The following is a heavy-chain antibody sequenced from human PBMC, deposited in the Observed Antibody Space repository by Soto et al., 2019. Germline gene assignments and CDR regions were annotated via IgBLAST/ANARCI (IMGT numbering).Heavy chain of an antibody. CDR3: ARGGPADYYDSSGYYFLFDY. CDR2: ISYDGSNK. CDR1: GFTFSSYA. J-gene: IGHJ4*02. V-gene: IGHV3-30-3*01. Sequence: QVQLVESGGGVVQPGRSLRLSCAASGFTFSSYAMHWVRQAPGKGLEWVAVISYDGSNKYYADSVKGRFTISRDNSKNKLYLQMNSLRAEDTAVYYCARGGPADYYDSSGYYFLFDYWGQGTLVTVSS. D-gene: IGHD3-22*01.